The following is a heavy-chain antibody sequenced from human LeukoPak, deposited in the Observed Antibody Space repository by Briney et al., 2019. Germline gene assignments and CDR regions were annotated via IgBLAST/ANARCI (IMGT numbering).Heavy chain of an antibody. V-gene: IGHV3-23*01. CDR3: AKVTGPYSSSTEGY. J-gene: IGHJ4*02. D-gene: IGHD6-6*01. CDR1: GFTFSSYA. Sequence: GGSLRLSCAASGFTFSSYAVSWVRQAPGKGLEWVSAISGSGGSTYYADSVKGRFTISRDNSKNTLYLQMNSLRAEDTAVYYCAKVTGPYSSSTEGYWGQGILVTVSS. CDR2: ISGSGGST.